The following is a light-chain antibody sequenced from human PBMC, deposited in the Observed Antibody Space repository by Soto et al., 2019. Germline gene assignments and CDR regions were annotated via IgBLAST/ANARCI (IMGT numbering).Light chain of an antibody. CDR3: SSYTSSSTYV. Sequence: QSALTQPASVSGSPGQSITISCTGTSSDVGGYNYVSWYQQHPGKPPKLMIFEVSNRPSGVSNRFSGSKSGNTASLTISGLKAEDEADYYCSSYTSSSTYVFGTGTKLTVL. J-gene: IGLJ1*01. CDR1: SSDVGGYNY. V-gene: IGLV2-14*01. CDR2: EVS.